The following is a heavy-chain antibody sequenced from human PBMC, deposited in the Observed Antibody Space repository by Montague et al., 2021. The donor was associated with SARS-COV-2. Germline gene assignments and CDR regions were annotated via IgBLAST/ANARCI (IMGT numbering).Heavy chain of an antibody. Sequence: ARYNTSLHSRVSISVDASKNQFSLRVTSVTAADTAVYFCARRVTGNYEILDYWCQGSLVTVSS. D-gene: IGHD2-21*02. V-gene: IGHV4-59*01. CDR3: ARRVTGNYEILDY. CDR2: A. J-gene: IGHJ4*02.